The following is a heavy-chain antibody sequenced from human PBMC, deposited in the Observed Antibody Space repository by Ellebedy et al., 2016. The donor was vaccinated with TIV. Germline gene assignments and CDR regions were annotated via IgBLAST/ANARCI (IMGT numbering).Heavy chain of an antibody. CDR1: GGSISSGDYY. J-gene: IGHJ4*02. Sequence: MPSETLSLTCTVSGGSISSGDYYWNWIRQPPGKGLEWIGYISYSGSTYYNPSLKSRVTISVDTSKNQFSLKLSSVTAADTAVYYCASYGGNSTTGAYYFDYWGQGTLVTVSS. CDR2: ISYSGST. V-gene: IGHV4-30-4*01. CDR3: ASYGGNSTTGAYYFDY. D-gene: IGHD4-23*01.